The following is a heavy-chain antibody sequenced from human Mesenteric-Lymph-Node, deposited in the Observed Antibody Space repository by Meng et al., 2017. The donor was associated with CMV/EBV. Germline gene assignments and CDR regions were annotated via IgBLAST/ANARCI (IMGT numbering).Heavy chain of an antibody. CDR1: GGTFSSYA. CDR3: ARDPGYSSGWPPDY. Sequence: KASGGTFSSYAISWVRQAPGQGLEWMGWISAYNGNTNYAQKLQGRVTMTTDTSTSTAYMELRSLRSDDTAVYYCARDPGYSSGWPPDYWGQGTLVTVSS. D-gene: IGHD6-19*01. J-gene: IGHJ4*02. V-gene: IGHV1-18*01. CDR2: ISAYNGNT.